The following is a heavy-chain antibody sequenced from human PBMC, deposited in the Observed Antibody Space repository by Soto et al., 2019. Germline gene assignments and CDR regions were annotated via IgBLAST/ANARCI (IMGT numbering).Heavy chain of an antibody. CDR2: INHSGST. D-gene: IGHD1-1*01. CDR1: GGSFSGYY. J-gene: IGHJ5*02. Sequence: SETLSLTCAVYGGSFSGYYWSWIRQPPGKGLEWIGEINHSGSTNYNPSLKSRVTISVDTSKNQFSLKLSSVTAADTTVYYCATGTTSLARNWFDPWGQGTLVTVSS. CDR3: ATGTTSLARNWFDP. V-gene: IGHV4-34*01.